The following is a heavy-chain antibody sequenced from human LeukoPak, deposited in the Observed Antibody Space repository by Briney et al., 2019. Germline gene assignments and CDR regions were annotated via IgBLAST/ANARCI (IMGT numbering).Heavy chain of an antibody. D-gene: IGHD5-18*01. CDR3: AKDKGYSYGSYFDY. Sequence: PGGSLRLSCAASGFIFSSYGMHWVRQPPGKGLEWVAFIRSDGSDTYSAASVKGRFTISRDNAKNSLYLQMNSLRAEDMALYYCAKDKGYSYGSYFDYWGQGTLVTVSS. J-gene: IGHJ4*02. CDR2: IRSDGSDT. V-gene: IGHV3-30*02. CDR1: GFIFSSYG.